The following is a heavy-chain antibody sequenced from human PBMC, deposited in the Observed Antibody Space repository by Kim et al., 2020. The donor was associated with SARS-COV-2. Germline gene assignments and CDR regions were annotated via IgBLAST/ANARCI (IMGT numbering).Heavy chain of an antibody. J-gene: IGHJ3*02. Sequence: GGSLRLSCAAAGFTFSDYYMSWIRQAPGKGLEWVSYISSSSSYTDYADSVKGRFTISRDNAKNSLYLQMNSLRAEDTAVYYCAREGKWKQDALDIWGQGTLVTVSS. CDR3: AREGKWKQDALDI. V-gene: IGHV3-11*05. CDR2: ISSSSSYT. D-gene: IGHD5-18*01. CDR1: GFTFSDYY.